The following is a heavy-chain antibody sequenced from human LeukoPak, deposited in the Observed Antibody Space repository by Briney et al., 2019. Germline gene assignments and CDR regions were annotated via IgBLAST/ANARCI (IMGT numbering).Heavy chain of an antibody. CDR1: GYSISSGYY. CDR2: IYHSGST. V-gene: IGHV4-38-2*01. D-gene: IGHD3-16*02. J-gene: IGHJ4*02. CDR3: ARGPYYDYVWGSYRSPGFDY. Sequence: SETLPLTCAVSGYSISSGYYWGWIRQPPGKGLEWIGSIYHSGSTYYNPSLKSRVTISVDTSKNQFSLKLSSVTAADTAVYYCARGPYYDYVWGSYRSPGFDYWGQGTLVTVSS.